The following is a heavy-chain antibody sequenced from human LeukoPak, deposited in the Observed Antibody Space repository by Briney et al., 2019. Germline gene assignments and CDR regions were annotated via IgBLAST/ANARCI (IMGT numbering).Heavy chain of an antibody. Sequence: GGSLRLSCAASGFTFSEYAMSWVRQAPGKGLEWVSAISGSGGSTYYADSVKGRFTISRDNSKNTLYLQMNSLRAEDTAVYYCALNGREVPSGAFDIWGQGTMVTVSS. V-gene: IGHV3-23*01. CDR3: ALNGREVPSGAFDI. J-gene: IGHJ3*02. CDR1: GFTFSEYA. D-gene: IGHD3-16*02. CDR2: ISGSGGST.